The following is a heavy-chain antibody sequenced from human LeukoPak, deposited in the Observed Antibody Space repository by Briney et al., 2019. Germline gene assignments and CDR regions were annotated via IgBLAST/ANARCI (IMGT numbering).Heavy chain of an antibody. D-gene: IGHD3-22*01. CDR2: IYTSGST. Sequence: PSETLSLTCTVSGGSISSYNWSWLRQPAGKGLEWIGRIYTSGSTNYNPSLKSRVTMSVDTSKNQFSLKLSSVTAADTAVYYCARHLSYYDSSGYPGHFDYWGQGTLVTVSS. CDR1: GGSISSYN. J-gene: IGHJ4*02. CDR3: ARHLSYYDSSGYPGHFDY. V-gene: IGHV4-4*07.